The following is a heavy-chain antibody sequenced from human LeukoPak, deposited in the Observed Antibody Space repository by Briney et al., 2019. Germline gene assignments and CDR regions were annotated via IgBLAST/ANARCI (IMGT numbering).Heavy chain of an antibody. CDR2: ISVYNGNT. J-gene: IGHJ4*02. Sequence: ASVKVSCKASGYTFTSYGISWVRQAPGQGLEWMGWISVYNGNTKYVQKFQGRVTMTTDTSTRTAYMELRSLRSEDTAVYYCATQLGYYYDSSGYCFDYWGQGTLVTVSS. CDR1: GYTFTSYG. CDR3: ATQLGYYYDSSGYCFDY. V-gene: IGHV1-18*01. D-gene: IGHD3-22*01.